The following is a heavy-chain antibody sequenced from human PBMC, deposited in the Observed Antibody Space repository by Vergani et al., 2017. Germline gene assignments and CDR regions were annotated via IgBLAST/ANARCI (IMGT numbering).Heavy chain of an antibody. CDR2: IFPGDSDT. D-gene: IGHD3-3*01. Sequence: EVQLVQSGAEVKKPGESLKISCKGSGYSFTSYWIGWVRRMPGKGLEWMGIIFPGDSDTRYRPSFQGQVTISADKSISTAYLQWSSLKASDTAMYYCARQRHDFWSGFDYWGQGTLVTGSS. CDR1: GYSFTSYW. J-gene: IGHJ4*02. V-gene: IGHV5-51*01. CDR3: ARQRHDFWSGFDY.